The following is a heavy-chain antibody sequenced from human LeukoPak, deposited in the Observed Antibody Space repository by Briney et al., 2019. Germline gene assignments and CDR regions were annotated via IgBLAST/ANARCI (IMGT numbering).Heavy chain of an antibody. D-gene: IGHD4-17*01. V-gene: IGHV3-23*01. Sequence: GGSLRLSCAASGLTFSSYAMSWVRQAPGKGLEWVSAISGSGGSTYYADSVKGRFTISRDNSKNTLYLQMDSLRAEDTAVYYCAKVDDYGDYVGAFDIWGQGTMVTVSS. CDR2: ISGSGGST. CDR3: AKVDDYGDYVGAFDI. CDR1: GLTFSSYA. J-gene: IGHJ3*02.